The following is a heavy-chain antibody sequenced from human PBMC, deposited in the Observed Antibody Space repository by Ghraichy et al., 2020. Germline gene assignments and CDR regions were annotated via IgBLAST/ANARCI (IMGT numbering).Heavy chain of an antibody. J-gene: IGHJ6*02. CDR2: ISSSSSYI. Sequence: GESLNLSCAASGFTFSSYSMNWVRQAPGKGLEWVSSISSSSSYIYYADSVKGRFTISRDNAKNSLYLQMNSLRAEDTAVYYCARDLDTAWGGYGMDVWGQGTTVTVSS. CDR1: GFTFSSYS. D-gene: IGHD5-18*01. CDR3: ARDLDTAWGGYGMDV. V-gene: IGHV3-21*01.